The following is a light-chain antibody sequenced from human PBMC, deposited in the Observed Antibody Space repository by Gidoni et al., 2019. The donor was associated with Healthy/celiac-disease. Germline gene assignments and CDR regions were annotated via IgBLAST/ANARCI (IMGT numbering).Light chain of an antibody. V-gene: IGLV3-1*01. J-gene: IGLJ2*01. CDR1: KLGDKY. Sequence: SYELTQPPSVSVSPGQTASITCTGDKLGDKYACWYQQKPGQSPVLVIYQDSKRPSGIHERFSGSNSWNTATLTISGTQAMDEADYYCQAWDSSTVVFGGGTKLTVL. CDR3: QAWDSSTVV. CDR2: QDS.